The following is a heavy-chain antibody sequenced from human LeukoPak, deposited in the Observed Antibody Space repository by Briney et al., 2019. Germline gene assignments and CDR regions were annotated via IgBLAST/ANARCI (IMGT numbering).Heavy chain of an antibody. CDR1: GGSFSGYY. CDR3: ARGGELDDAFDI. V-gene: IGHV4-34*01. J-gene: IGHJ3*02. Sequence: SETLSLTCAVYGGSFSGYYWSWIRQPPGKGLEWIGEINHSGSTNYNPSLKSRVTISVDRSKNQFSLKLSSVTAADTAVYYCARGGELDDAFDIWGQGTMVTVSS. D-gene: IGHD1-7*01. CDR2: INHSGST.